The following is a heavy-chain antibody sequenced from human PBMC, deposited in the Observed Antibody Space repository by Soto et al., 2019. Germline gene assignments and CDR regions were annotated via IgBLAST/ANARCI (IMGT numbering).Heavy chain of an antibody. CDR1: GGSISGGGFS. J-gene: IGHJ3*02. Sequence: PSETLSLTCAVSGGSISGGGFSWSWIRQPPGRGLEWIGYILHTGGTQYNPSLKSRVSMSVDKSKNQFSLHLTSVTAADTAVYYCARGGSNDWQVAFDIWGQGTMVTVSS. CDR2: ILHTGGT. D-gene: IGHD3-9*01. V-gene: IGHV4-30-2*01. CDR3: ARGGSNDWQVAFDI.